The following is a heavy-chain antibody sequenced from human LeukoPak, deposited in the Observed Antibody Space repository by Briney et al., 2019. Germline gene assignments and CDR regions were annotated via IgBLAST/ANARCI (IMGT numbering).Heavy chain of an antibody. V-gene: IGHV4-39*07. CDR1: GGSISSSSYY. CDR3: ARDYYDSSGYSDLGY. Sequence: SETLSLTCTVSGGSISSSSYYWGWIRQPPGKGLEWIGSIYYSGSTYYNPSLKSRVAISVDTSKNQFSLKLSSVTAADTAVYYCARDYYDSSGYSDLGYWGQGTLVTVSS. D-gene: IGHD3-22*01. CDR2: IYYSGST. J-gene: IGHJ4*02.